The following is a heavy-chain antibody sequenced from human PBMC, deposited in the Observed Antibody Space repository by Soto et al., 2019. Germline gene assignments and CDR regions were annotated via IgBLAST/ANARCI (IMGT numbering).Heavy chain of an antibody. V-gene: IGHV4-30-4*01. CDR3: ARDPYFWSGYGDYYYYGMDV. CDR1: GGSISSGDYY. J-gene: IGHJ6*02. Sequence: SETLSLTCTVSGGSISSGDYYWSWIRQPPGKGLEWIGYIYYSGSTYYNPSLKSRVTISVDTSKNQFSLKLSSVTAADTAVYYFARDPYFWSGYGDYYYYGMDVWGQGTTVTVSS. CDR2: IYYSGST. D-gene: IGHD3-3*01.